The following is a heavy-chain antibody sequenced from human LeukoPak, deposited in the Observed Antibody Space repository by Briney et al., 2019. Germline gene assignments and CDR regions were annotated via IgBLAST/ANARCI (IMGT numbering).Heavy chain of an antibody. CDR2: ISSSSTSI. CDR3: ATKTSGSYPFDY. J-gene: IGHJ4*02. CDR1: GFTFTSYS. Sequence: GGSLRLSCAASGFTFTSYSMNWVRQAPGKGLEWVSSISSSSTSIYYADSAKGRFTISRDNAKNSLYLQMNSLRAEDTAVYYCATKTSGSYPFDYWGQGTLVTVSS. V-gene: IGHV3-21*01. D-gene: IGHD1-26*01.